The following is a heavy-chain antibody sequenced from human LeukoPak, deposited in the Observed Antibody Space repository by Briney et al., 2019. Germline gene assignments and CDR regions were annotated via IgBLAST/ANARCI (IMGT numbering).Heavy chain of an antibody. CDR1: GGSFSGYY. J-gene: IGHJ3*02. Sequence: SETLSLTCAVYGGSFSGYYWSWIRQPPGKGLEWIGEINHSGSTNYNPSLKSRVTISVDTSKNQFSLKLSSVTAADTAVYYCASRRGVQLLLHVSAFDIWGQGTMGTGSS. CDR3: ASRRGVQLLLHVSAFDI. CDR2: INHSGST. D-gene: IGHD5-18*01. V-gene: IGHV4-34*01.